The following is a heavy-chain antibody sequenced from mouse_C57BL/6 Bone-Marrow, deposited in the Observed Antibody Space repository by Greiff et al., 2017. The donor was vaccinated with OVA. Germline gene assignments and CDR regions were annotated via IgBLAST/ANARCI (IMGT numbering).Heavy chain of an antibody. CDR3: ARRGIITTVVATGAMDY. Sequence: EVKVVESGGDLVKPGGSLKLSCAASGFTFSSYGMSWVRQTQDKRLEWVATSSSGGSYTYYPDSVKGRFTISRDNAKNTLYLQMSSLKSEETAMYFCARRGIITTVVATGAMDYWGQGTSVTVSS. J-gene: IGHJ4*01. CDR1: GFTFSSYG. D-gene: IGHD1-1*01. V-gene: IGHV5-6*02. CDR2: SSSGGSYT.